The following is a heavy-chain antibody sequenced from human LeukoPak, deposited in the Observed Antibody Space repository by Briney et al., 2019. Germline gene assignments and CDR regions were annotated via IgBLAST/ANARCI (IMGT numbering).Heavy chain of an antibody. V-gene: IGHV1-2*04. CDR1: GYTFTGYY. CDR2: INPNSGGT. D-gene: IGHD2-15*01. Sequence: ASVKVSCKASGYTFTGYYMHWVRQAPGQGLEWMGWINPNSGGTNYAQKFQGWVTMARDTSISTAYMELSRLRSDDTAVYYCARDSDFGCSGSSCYSWGYWGQGTLVTVSS. CDR3: ARDSDFGCSGSSCYSWGY. J-gene: IGHJ4*02.